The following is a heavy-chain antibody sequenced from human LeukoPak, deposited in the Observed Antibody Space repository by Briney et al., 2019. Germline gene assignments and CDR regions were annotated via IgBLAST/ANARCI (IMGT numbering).Heavy chain of an antibody. D-gene: IGHD6-19*01. CDR1: GFTFSSYA. V-gene: IGHV3-23*01. Sequence: GGSLRLSCAASGFTFSSYAMSWVRQAPGKGLEWVSAISGSGGSTYYSDSVKGRFTISRDNSKNTLYLQMNSLRAEDTAVYYCAKANPHTIAVAGNDAFDIWGQGTMVTVSS. CDR3: AKANPHTIAVAGNDAFDI. J-gene: IGHJ3*02. CDR2: ISGSGGST.